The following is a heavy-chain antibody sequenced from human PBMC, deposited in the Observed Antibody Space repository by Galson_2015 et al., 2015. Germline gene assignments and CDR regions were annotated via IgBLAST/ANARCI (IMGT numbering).Heavy chain of an antibody. CDR3: AKEVTSGSRPYYGLDV. V-gene: IGHV3-23*01. CDR1: GFTFSSYA. CDR2: ISGSGVYT. Sequence: SLRLSCAASGFTFSSYAMSWVRQAPGKGLEWVSTISGSGVYTYYADSVKGGFTISRDNFKNTLYLQMNSLRAEDTAVYYCAKEVTSGSRPYYGLDVWGQGTTVTVSS. J-gene: IGHJ6*02. D-gene: IGHD2-15*01.